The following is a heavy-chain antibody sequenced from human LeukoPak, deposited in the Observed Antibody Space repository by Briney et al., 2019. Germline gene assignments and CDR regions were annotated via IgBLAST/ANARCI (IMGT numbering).Heavy chain of an antibody. V-gene: IGHV4-38-2*02. J-gene: IGHJ4*02. Sequence: SETLSLTCTVSGYSISSGYYWGLIRQPPGKGLEWIGIIYHSGSTYYNPSLKSRFTISVDTSKNPFSLKLSSVTAADTAVYYCAREMAGIDYWGQGTLVTVSS. CDR3: AREMAGIDY. D-gene: IGHD2-8*01. CDR2: IYHSGST. CDR1: GYSISSGYY.